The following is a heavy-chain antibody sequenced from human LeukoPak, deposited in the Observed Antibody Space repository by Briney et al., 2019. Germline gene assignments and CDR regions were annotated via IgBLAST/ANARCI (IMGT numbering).Heavy chain of an antibody. CDR3: ARDRGYSYWHYYFDY. Sequence: GRSLRLSCAASGFTFSSYAMHWVRQAPGKGLEWVAVISYDGSNKYYADSVKGRFTISRDNSKNTLYLQMNSLRADDTAVYYCARDRGYSYWHYYFDYWGQGTLVTVSS. CDR2: ISYDGSNK. V-gene: IGHV3-30*04. D-gene: IGHD5-18*01. CDR1: GFTFSSYA. J-gene: IGHJ4*02.